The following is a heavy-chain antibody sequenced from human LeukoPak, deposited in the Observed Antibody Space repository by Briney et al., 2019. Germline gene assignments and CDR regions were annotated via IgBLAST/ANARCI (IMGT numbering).Heavy chain of an antibody. CDR2: ISSSSSYI. J-gene: IGHJ6*03. CDR1: GGTFSSYS. CDR3: ARGAGYYYYYMDV. Sequence: SCKASGGTFSSYSMNWVRQAPGKGLEWVSSISSSSSYIYYADSVKGRFTISRDNAKNSLYLQMNSLRAEDTAVYYCARGAGYYYYYMDVWGKGTTVTVSS. D-gene: IGHD6-13*01. V-gene: IGHV3-21*01.